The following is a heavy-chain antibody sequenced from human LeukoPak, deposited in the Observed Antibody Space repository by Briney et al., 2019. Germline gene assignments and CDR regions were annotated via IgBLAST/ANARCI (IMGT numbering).Heavy chain of an antibody. CDR1: GHTFTSYG. CDR3: ARGRRGYSYGYCDY. CDR2: ISAYNGNT. D-gene: IGHD5-18*01. Sequence: ASVKVSCKASGHTFTSYGISWVRQAPGQGLEWMGWISAYNGNTNYAQKLQGRVTMTTDTSTSTAYMELRSLRSDDTAVYYCARGRRGYSYGYCDYWGQGTLVTVSS. J-gene: IGHJ4*02. V-gene: IGHV1-18*04.